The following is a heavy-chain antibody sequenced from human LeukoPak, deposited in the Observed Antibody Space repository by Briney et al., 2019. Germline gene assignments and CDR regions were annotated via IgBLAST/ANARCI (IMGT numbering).Heavy chain of an antibody. V-gene: IGHV5-51*01. CDR3: ARTYASGYTYYFDY. J-gene: IGHJ4*02. CDR2: VYPSNSEI. CDR1: GYRFTTYW. D-gene: IGHD5-12*01. Sequence: GESPKISCKGTGYRFTTYWIAWVRQMPEKGLEWMGIVYPSNSEIRYSPSFQGQVTISADKSISTAYLQWSSLKASDSAMYYCARTYASGYTYYFDYWGQGTLVTVSS.